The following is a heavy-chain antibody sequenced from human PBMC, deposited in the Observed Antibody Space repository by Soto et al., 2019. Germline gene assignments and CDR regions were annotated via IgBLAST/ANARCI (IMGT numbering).Heavy chain of an antibody. Sequence: SETLSLTCTVSGGYISNYYWSWIRQPPGKWLEWIGCIYYSGRSNYNPSLKSRVTISVDTSKNQFSLKLNSVTAADTAVYYCARDLGGWPDYWGQGTLVTVSS. CDR1: GGYISNYY. CDR3: ARDLGGWPDY. CDR2: IYYSGRS. V-gene: IGHV4-59*01. D-gene: IGHD2-15*01. J-gene: IGHJ4*02.